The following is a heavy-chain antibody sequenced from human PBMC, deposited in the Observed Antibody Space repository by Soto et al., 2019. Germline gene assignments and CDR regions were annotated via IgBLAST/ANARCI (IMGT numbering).Heavy chain of an antibody. CDR1: GGSISSGGYY. CDR3: ARGVQWLGWVDAFDI. J-gene: IGHJ3*02. Sequence: SETLSLTCTVSGGSISSGGYYWSWIRQHPGKGLEWIGYIYYSGSTYYNPSLKSRVTISVDTSKNQFSLKLSSVTAADTAVYYCARGVQWLGWVDAFDIWGQGTMVTV. V-gene: IGHV4-31*03. CDR2: IYYSGST. D-gene: IGHD6-19*01.